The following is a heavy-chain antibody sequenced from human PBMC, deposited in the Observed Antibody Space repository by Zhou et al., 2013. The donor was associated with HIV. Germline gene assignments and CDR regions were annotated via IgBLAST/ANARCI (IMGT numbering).Heavy chain of an antibody. Sequence: QVQLVQSGAEVKKPGASVNVSCEASGYTFTNYGISWVRQAPGQGLEWMGWISAYNGNTNYAQKLQGRVTMTRDTSVTTASMELSRLRSDDTAVYYCARRGGGVGSYSPDTFDLWGQGTMVTVSS. V-gene: IGHV1-18*01. CDR2: ISAYNGNT. CDR3: ARRGGGVGSYSPDTFDL. CDR1: GYTFTNYG. D-gene: IGHD1-26*01. J-gene: IGHJ3*01.